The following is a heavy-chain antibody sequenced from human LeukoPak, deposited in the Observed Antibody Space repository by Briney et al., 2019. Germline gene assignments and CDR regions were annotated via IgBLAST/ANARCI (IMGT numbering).Heavy chain of an antibody. J-gene: IGHJ4*02. Sequence: GGSLRLSCAASGFTFSDYSMNWVRQAPGKWLEWVSAISGSGGSTYYADSVKGRFTISRDNSKNTLYLQMNSLRAEDTAVYYCAADITMIVVVTSDYWGQGTLVTVSS. CDR1: GFTFSDYS. V-gene: IGHV3-23*01. D-gene: IGHD3-22*01. CDR2: ISGSGGST. CDR3: AADITMIVVVTSDY.